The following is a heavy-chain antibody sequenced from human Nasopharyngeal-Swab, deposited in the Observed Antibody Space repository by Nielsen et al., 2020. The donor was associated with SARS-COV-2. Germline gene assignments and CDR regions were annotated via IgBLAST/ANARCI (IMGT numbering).Heavy chain of an antibody. V-gene: IGHV4-30-4*01. Sequence: WIRQPPVKGLEWIGYIYYSGSTYYNPSLKSRVTISVDTSKNQFSLKLSSVTAADTAVYYCARDSGVAGTKYYYYGMDVWGQGTTVTVSS. CDR3: ARDSGVAGTKYYYYGMDV. J-gene: IGHJ6*02. CDR2: IYYSGST. D-gene: IGHD6-19*01.